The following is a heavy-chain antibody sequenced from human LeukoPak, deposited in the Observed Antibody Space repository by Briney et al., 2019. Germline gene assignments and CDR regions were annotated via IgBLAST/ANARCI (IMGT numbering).Heavy chain of an antibody. Sequence: GGSLRLSCAASGFTFSSYSMNWVRQAPGKGLEWVSSISSSSSYIYYADSVKGRFTISRDNAKNSLYLQMNSLRAEDTAVYYGARDGMGVVIMRSGDYWGQGTLVTVSS. V-gene: IGHV3-21*01. CDR2: ISSSSSYI. CDR1: GFTFSSYS. J-gene: IGHJ4*02. CDR3: ARDGMGVVIMRSGDY. D-gene: IGHD3-3*01.